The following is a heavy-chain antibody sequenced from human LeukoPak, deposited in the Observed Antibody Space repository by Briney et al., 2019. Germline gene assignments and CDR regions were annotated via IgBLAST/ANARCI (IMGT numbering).Heavy chain of an antibody. Sequence: PSETLSLTCTVSGDSFTSVTDYWAWIRQPPGKGLEWIASGDYSGGTYYNPSLESRVAISADMSKNQFSLKLTSVTGADTAVYYCAGERGEEYSSGWYKRNYFDNWGQGIRVTVSS. V-gene: IGHV4-39*07. D-gene: IGHD6-19*01. CDR2: GDYSGGT. J-gene: IGHJ4*02. CDR1: GDSFTSVTDY. CDR3: AGERGEEYSSGWYKRNYFDN.